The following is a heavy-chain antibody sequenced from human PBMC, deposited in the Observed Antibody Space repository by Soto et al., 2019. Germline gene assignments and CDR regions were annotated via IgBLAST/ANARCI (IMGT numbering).Heavy chain of an antibody. CDR1: GYTFTSYG. CDR3: AREYYDILNGYQAGSWFDP. D-gene: IGHD3-9*01. V-gene: IGHV1-18*01. J-gene: IGHJ5*02. Sequence: QVQLVQSGAEVKKPGASVKVSCKASGYTFTSYGISWVRQAPGQGLEWMGWISAYNGNTHYAQKLQGRVTMTTDTTTSTAYIELRSLRSDDRAVYYCAREYYDILNGYQAGSWFDPWGQGTLVTVAS. CDR2: ISAYNGNT.